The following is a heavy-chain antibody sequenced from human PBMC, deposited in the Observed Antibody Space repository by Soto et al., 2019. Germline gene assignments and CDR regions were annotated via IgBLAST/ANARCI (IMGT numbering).Heavy chain of an antibody. J-gene: IGHJ6*04. V-gene: IGHV1-69*01. D-gene: IGHD6-6*01. CDR1: GGTFSSDA. CDR2: IIPICGTA. CDR3: ARTTAIIYSSSFHYDYYGMVV. Sequence: QVQLVQSGAEVKKPGSSVKVSCKAYGGTFSSDAISWVRQAPGQGLAWMGGIIPICGTANYAQKFQGRVTITADDSKRTAYMELSSLRAQDTAWYSGARTTAIIYSSSFHYDYYGMVVWGKANTLSVPS.